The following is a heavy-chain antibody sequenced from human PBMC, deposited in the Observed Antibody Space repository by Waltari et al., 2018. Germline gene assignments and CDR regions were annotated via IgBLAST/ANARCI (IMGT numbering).Heavy chain of an antibody. CDR3: ARHCSSESLDWFDP. Sequence: QLQLQESGPGLVKPSETLSLTCTVSGGSISSSSYYWGWIRQPPGKGLEWIGSIYYSGSTYYNPSLKSRVTISVDTSKNQFSLKLSSVTAADTAVYYCARHCSSESLDWFDPWGQGTLVTVSS. CDR1: GGSISSSSYY. D-gene: IGHD6-13*01. CDR2: IYYSGST. V-gene: IGHV4-39*01. J-gene: IGHJ5*02.